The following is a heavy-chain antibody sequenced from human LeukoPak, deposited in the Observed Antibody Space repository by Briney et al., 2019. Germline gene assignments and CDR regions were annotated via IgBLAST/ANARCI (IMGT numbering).Heavy chain of an antibody. D-gene: IGHD3-9*01. V-gene: IGHV3-7*01. CDR1: GFTFSNGW. Sequence: GGSLTLSCAASGFTFSNGWMWGVRQAPGKGVQWVVKIKQDGSDTLYVESVKGRFTISRDNAKKSLYLQLSGLRAEDTADYYCARIFTTSSRSPRLYWGQGALVTVSS. J-gene: IGHJ4*02. CDR2: IKQDGSDT. CDR3: ARIFTTSSRSPRLY.